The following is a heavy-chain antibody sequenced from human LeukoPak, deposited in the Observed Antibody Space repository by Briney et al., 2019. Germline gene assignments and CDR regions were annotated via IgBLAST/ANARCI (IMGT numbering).Heavy chain of an antibody. CDR3: ARSSGYYTCYFDY. D-gene: IGHD3-3*01. CDR2: IYSGGST. J-gene: IGHJ4*02. V-gene: IGHV3-53*01. CDR1: GFTVSSNY. Sequence: PGGSLRLSCAASGFTVSSNYMSWVRQAPGKGLEWASVIYSGGSTYYADSVKGRFTISRDNSKNTLYLQMNSLRAEDTAVYYCARSSGYYTCYFDYWGQGTLVTVSS.